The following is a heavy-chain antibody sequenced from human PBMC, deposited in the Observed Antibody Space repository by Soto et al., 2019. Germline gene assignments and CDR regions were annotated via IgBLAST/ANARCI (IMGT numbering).Heavy chain of an antibody. CDR2: ISTFNGKT. V-gene: IGHV1-18*01. D-gene: IGHD1-26*01. J-gene: IGHJ3*01. Sequence: QVQLVQSGGDVKTPGASVKVSCTRSRYTFTSHGIAWVRQAPGQGLEWMGWISTFNGKTDYAQKFQGRVTMTADTLTSTVHMELRSLRSDDTAVYYCARLLTEGATFREDAFDLWGQGTKVTVSS. CDR1: RYTFTSHG. CDR3: ARLLTEGATFREDAFDL.